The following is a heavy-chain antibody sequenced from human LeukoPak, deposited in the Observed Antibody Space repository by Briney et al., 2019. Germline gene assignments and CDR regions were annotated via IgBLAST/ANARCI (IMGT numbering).Heavy chain of an antibody. CDR3: AREPPSVAALPTDY. CDR1: GFTFSSYS. CDR2: ISSSSSTI. J-gene: IGHJ4*02. V-gene: IGHV3-48*01. Sequence: GGSLRLSCAASGFTFSSYSMNWVRQAPGKGLEWASYISSSSSTIYYADSVKGRFTISRDNAKNSLYLQMNSLRAEDTAVYYCAREPPSVAALPTDYWGQGTLVTVSS. D-gene: IGHD6-6*01.